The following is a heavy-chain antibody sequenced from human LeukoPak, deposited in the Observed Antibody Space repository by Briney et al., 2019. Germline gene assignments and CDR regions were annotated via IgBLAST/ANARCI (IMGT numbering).Heavy chain of an antibody. CDR1: GYTFTSYG. CDR3: ARAAVYDFWSGYYDY. D-gene: IGHD3-3*01. Sequence: ASVKVSCKASGYTFTSYGISWVRQAPGQGLEWMGGIIPIFGTANYAQKFQGRVTITTDESTSTAYMELSSLRSEDTAVYYCARAAVYDFWSGYYDYWGQGTLVTVSS. V-gene: IGHV1-69*05. CDR2: IIPIFGTA. J-gene: IGHJ4*02.